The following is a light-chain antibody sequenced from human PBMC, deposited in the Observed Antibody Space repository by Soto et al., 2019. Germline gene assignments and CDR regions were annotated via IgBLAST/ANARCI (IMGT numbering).Light chain of an antibody. CDR2: DVT. CDR3: GSYFTSTIV. J-gene: IGLJ2*01. Sequence: QSVLTQPPSVSGSPGQSVTISCTGASSDVGVAWYQQPPGTAPKLLIYDVTNRPAGVPDRFSGSKSGNTASLTISGLQAGDEADYCCGSYFTSTIVFGGGTKLTVL. V-gene: IGLV2-18*02. CDR1: SSDVG.